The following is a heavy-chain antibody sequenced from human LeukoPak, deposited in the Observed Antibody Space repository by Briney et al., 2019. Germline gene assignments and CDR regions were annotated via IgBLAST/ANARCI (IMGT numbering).Heavy chain of an antibody. CDR1: GGSISSYY. Sequence: PSETLSLTCTVSGGSISSYYWSWIRQPAGKGLEWIGRIYTSGSTNYNPSLKSRVTMSVDTSKNQFSLKLSSVAAADTAVYYCARGPYNWNTVVGSGFDPWGQGTLVIVSS. CDR2: IYTSGST. CDR3: ARGPYNWNTVVGSGFDP. J-gene: IGHJ5*02. V-gene: IGHV4-4*07. D-gene: IGHD1-20*01.